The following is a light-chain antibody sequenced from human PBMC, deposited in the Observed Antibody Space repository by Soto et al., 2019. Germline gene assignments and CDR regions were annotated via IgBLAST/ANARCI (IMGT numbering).Light chain of an antibody. J-gene: IGKJ3*01. CDR1: QSISSY. CDR2: AAS. V-gene: IGKV1-39*01. CDR3: QQSYSTPRCT. Sequence: DIQMTQSPSSLSASVGDRVTITCRASQSISSYLNWYQQKPGKAPKLLIYAASSLQGGVPSRFSGSGSGTDFTLTISSLQPEDFATYYCQQSYSTPRCTFGPGTKVDIK.